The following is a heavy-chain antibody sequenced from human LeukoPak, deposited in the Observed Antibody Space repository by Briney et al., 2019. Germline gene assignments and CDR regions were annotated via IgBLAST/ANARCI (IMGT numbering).Heavy chain of an antibody. CDR2: INHSGST. J-gene: IGHJ5*02. CDR3: ARGVRYCSGGSCTNGRRLFWFDP. V-gene: IGHV4-34*01. CDR1: GGSFSGYY. D-gene: IGHD2-15*01. Sequence: SETLSLTCAVYGGSFSGYYWSWIRQPPGKGLEWIGEINHSGSTNYNPSLKSRVTISVDTSKNQFSLKLSSVTAADTAVYYCARGVRYCSGGSCTNGRRLFWFDPWGQGTLVTVSS.